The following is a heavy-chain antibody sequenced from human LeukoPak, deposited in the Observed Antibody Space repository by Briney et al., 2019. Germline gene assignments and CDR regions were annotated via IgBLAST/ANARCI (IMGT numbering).Heavy chain of an antibody. V-gene: IGHV4-59*01. CDR3: VRNRAFDV. J-gene: IGHJ3*01. CDR2: ITYSGST. Sequence: PSEPLSLTCTVSGGHLSSSYWNWIRQPPRKGLEWVGYITYSGSTNYNPSLKSRLTMSVDTSKNKYSLNLTSVSAADTAVYYCVRNRAFDVWGQGAMVTVSS. CDR1: GGHLSSSY.